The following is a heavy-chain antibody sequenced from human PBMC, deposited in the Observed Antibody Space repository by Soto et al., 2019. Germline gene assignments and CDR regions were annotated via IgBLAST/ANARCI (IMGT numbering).Heavy chain of an antibody. J-gene: IGHJ6*02. CDR3: ASYSSSWADYYYYGMDV. CDR1: GFTFSSYA. D-gene: IGHD6-13*01. V-gene: IGHV3-30-3*01. Sequence: QVQLVESGGGVVQPGRSLRLSCAASGFTFSSYAMHWVRQAPGKGLEWVAVISYDGSNKYYADSVKGRFTISRDNSKNTLYLQMNSLRAEDTAVYYCASYSSSWADYYYYGMDVWGQGTTVTVSS. CDR2: ISYDGSNK.